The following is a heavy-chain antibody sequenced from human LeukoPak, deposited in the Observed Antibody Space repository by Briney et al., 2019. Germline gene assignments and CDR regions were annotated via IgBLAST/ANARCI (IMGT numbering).Heavy chain of an antibody. D-gene: IGHD6-19*01. CDR1: GYTFTSYG. J-gene: IGHJ4*02. Sequence: APVKVSCKASGYTFTSYGITWVRQAPGQGLEWMGWISAYNGNTNYAQMLQDRVTMTTDKSTTTAYMELRYLTSDDTAVYYCARGATRIAVAVNYFDYWGQGTLVTVSS. V-gene: IGHV1-18*01. CDR2: ISAYNGNT. CDR3: ARGATRIAVAVNYFDY.